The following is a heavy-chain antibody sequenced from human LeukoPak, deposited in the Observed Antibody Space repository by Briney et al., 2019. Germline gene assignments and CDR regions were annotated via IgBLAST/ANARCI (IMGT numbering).Heavy chain of an antibody. CDR1: GGSFSGYY. CDR2: INHSGST. V-gene: IGHV4-34*01. J-gene: IGHJ4*02. Sequence: SETLSLTCAVYGGSFSGYYWSWIRQPPGKGLEWIGEINHSGSTNYNPSLKSRVTISVDTSKNQFSLKLSSVTAADTAVYYCARGLFISGSSAMYYFDYWGQGTLVTVSS. CDR3: ARGLFISGSSAMYYFDY. D-gene: IGHD1-26*01.